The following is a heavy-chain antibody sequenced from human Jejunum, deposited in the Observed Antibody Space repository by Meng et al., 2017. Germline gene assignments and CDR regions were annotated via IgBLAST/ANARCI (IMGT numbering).Heavy chain of an antibody. CDR3: ARGTTYDLSISDNWFDP. CDR2: IYYSWST. J-gene: IGHJ5*02. CDR1: GDSINRYY. D-gene: IGHD1-1*01. V-gene: IGHV4-59*01. Sequence: SETLSLTCTVSGDSINRYYWNWIRQPPGKGLEWIGDIYYSWSTRSNPSLKIRVSISLDKSKNQFSLKLTSVTPADTAVYYCARGTTYDLSISDNWFDPWGQGTLVTVSS.